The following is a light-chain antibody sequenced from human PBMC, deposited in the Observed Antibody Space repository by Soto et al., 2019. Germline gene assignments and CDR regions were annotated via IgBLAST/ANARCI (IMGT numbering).Light chain of an antibody. CDR3: FSYTSSGTYV. J-gene: IGLJ1*01. CDR1: SSDVGGHNY. Sequence: QSVLAQPPSASGSPGQSVTISCTGTSSDVGGHNYVSWYQQHPGKAPKVMIYEVSKRPSGVPDRFSGSKSGNTASLTVSGLQAEDEADYYCFSYTSSGTYVFGTGTKVTVL. CDR2: EVS. V-gene: IGLV2-8*01.